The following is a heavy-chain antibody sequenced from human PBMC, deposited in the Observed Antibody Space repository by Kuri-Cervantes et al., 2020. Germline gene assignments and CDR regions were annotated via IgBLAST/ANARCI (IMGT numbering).Heavy chain of an antibody. CDR2: ISYDGSNK. J-gene: IGHJ4*02. CDR3: AKDLIYYDSSGYGGHHY. D-gene: IGHD3-22*01. CDR1: GFTFSSYG. Sequence: GGSLRLSCAASGFTFSSYGMHWVRQAPGKGLEWVAVISYDGSNKYYADSVKGRFTISRDNSKNTLYLQMNSLRAEDTAVYYCAKDLIYYDSSGYGGHHYWGQATLATVSS. V-gene: IGHV3-30*18.